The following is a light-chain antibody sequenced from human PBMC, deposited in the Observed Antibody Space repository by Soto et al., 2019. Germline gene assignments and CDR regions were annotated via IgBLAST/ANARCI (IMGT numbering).Light chain of an antibody. CDR2: TTS. V-gene: IGKV1-39*01. CDR3: QQFYTVPLS. J-gene: IGKJ4*01. Sequence: DIQMTQSPSSLYASVGDRITITCRASQYITTYVNWYQQKPGKAPKVLIYTTSTLQSGVPSRFSGSGSGTEFTLTISSLHPEDFANYYCQQFYTVPLSFGGGTKVEMK. CDR1: QYITTY.